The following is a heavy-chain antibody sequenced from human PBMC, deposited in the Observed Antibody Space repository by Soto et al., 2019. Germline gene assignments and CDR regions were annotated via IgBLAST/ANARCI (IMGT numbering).Heavy chain of an antibody. CDR3: AKDIDYDFWSGYYDY. CDR2: ISWNSGSI. CDR1: GFTFDDYA. Sequence: PGGSLRLSCAASGFTFDDYAMHWVRQAPGKGLEWVSGISWNSGSIGYADSVKGRFTISRDNAKNSLYLQMNSLRAEDTALYYCAKDIDYDFWSGYYDYWGQGTLVTVSS. D-gene: IGHD3-3*01. J-gene: IGHJ4*02. V-gene: IGHV3-9*01.